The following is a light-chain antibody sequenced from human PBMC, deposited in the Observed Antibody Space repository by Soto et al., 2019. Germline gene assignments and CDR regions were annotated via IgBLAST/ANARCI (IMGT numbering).Light chain of an antibody. CDR3: QQRNVWSPVT. Sequence: EIVMTQSPLTLSASPGERAIFSCRASQIVGSNIAWYQQKPGQSPRRLVYDASTRATGIPARCSGGGSGTEFTLTISSLEPEDSAVYYCQQRNVWSPVTFGQGTRLEIK. CDR1: QIVGSN. V-gene: IGKV3-15*01. CDR2: DAS. J-gene: IGKJ5*01.